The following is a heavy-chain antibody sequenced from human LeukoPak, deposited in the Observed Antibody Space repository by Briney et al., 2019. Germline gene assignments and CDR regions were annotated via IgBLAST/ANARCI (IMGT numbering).Heavy chain of an antibody. D-gene: IGHD6-13*01. J-gene: IGHJ4*02. Sequence: GGSLRLSCAASGFTFSSYAMSWVRQAPGKGLEWVSTISGSDGNTFYADSLKGRFTISRDNSKNTLYLQLNSLRADDTAIYFCAKFRGSTWYGDEYWGQGTLVAVSS. V-gene: IGHV3-23*01. CDR1: GFTFSSYA. CDR3: AKFRGSTWYGDEY. CDR2: ISGSDGNT.